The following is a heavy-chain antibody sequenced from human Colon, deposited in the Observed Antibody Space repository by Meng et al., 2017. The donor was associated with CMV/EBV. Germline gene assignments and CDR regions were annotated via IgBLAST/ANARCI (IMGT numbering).Heavy chain of an antibody. J-gene: IGHJ4*02. V-gene: IGHV1-18*01. Sequence: QVQLVQPGAEVKKPGASVKVSCTASGYTFNSYPSSWVRQAPGQGLEWMGWISTYNGNTNYAQKFQGRLTLTTDTSTSTAYMELRGLRSDDTAVYYCAREKATVTTFMLLYWGLGTLVTVSS. CDR2: ISTYNGNT. D-gene: IGHD4-17*01. CDR3: AREKATVTTFMLLY. CDR1: GYTFNSYP.